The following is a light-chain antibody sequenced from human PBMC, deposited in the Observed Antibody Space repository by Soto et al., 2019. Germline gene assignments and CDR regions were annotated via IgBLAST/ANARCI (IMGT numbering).Light chain of an antibody. Sequence: QPVLTQSPSASASLGASVKLTCTLSNGHSSYAIAWHQKQPGKGPRYLMDLNNDGSHTKGDGIPDRFSGSSSGAERYLIISSLQSEDEADYYCQTWGTGFQVFGGGTQLTVL. CDR3: QTWGTGFQV. V-gene: IGLV4-69*01. CDR2: LNNDGSH. J-gene: IGLJ2*01. CDR1: NGHSSYA.